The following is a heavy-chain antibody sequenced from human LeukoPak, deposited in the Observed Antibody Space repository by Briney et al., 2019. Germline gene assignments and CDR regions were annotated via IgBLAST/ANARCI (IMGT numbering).Heavy chain of an antibody. CDR2: MNPNSGNT. D-gene: IGHD2-2*01. V-gene: IGHV1-8*03. CDR1: GYTFTSYD. CDR3: ARGPQLVPAAHDAFDI. Sequence: ASVKVSCKASGYTFTSYDINWVRRATGQGLEWMGWMNPNSGNTGYAQKFQGRVTITRNTSISTAYMELSSLRSEDTAVYYCARGPQLVPAAHDAFDIWGQGTMVTVCS. J-gene: IGHJ3*02.